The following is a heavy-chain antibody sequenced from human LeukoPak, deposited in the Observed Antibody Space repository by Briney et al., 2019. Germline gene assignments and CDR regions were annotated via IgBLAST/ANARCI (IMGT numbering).Heavy chain of an antibody. CDR2: ITREGSAA. Sequence: GGSLRLSCVVSVFTFSSHSMSWVRQAPGKGLEWVADITREGSAAYYVDSVKGRFSISRDNAKNSLYLQMDSLRAEDTAVYYCAKDWHNGDDPLFDYWGQGTVVTVSS. J-gene: IGHJ4*02. CDR1: VFTFSSHS. D-gene: IGHD2-8*01. CDR3: AKDWHNGDDPLFDY. V-gene: IGHV3-7*05.